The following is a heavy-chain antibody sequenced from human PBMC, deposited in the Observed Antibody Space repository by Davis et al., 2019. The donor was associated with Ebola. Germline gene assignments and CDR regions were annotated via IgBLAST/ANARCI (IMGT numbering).Heavy chain of an antibody. J-gene: IGHJ4*02. V-gene: IGHV1-18*01. D-gene: IGHD5-18*01. Sequence: AASVKVSCKASGYSFISYGISWVRQAPGQGLEWMGWISAYNGNTNYAQKFQGRVTMTTDTSTSTAYMELRSLRSDDTAVYYCTRDGRYSYGYDYWGQGTLVTVSS. CDR2: ISAYNGNT. CDR1: GYSFISYG. CDR3: TRDGRYSYGYDY.